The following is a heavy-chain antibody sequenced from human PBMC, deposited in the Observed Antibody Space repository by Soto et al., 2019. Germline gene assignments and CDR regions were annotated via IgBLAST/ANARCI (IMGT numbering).Heavy chain of an antibody. D-gene: IGHD3-10*01. Sequence: EMQLSESGGGLVQPGGSLRLSCVASGFTFSNYAMSWVRQAPGKGLEWVSGLSGSGGSTYYADSVKGRFTIFRDNSKNTLDLQMNSLRVDDTAVYYCAKDGSSFYFYYGMDVWGQGSTVTVSS. CDR3: AKDGSSFYFYYGMDV. V-gene: IGHV3-23*01. J-gene: IGHJ6*02. CDR2: LSGSGGST. CDR1: GFTFSNYA.